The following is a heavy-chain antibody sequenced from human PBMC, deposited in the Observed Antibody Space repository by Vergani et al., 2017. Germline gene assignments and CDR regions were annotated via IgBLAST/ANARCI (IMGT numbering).Heavy chain of an antibody. CDR3: AREAYYYDSSGSFDY. CDR2: IYYSGST. V-gene: IGHV4-59*01. CDR1: GGSISSYY. D-gene: IGHD3-22*01. J-gene: IGHJ4*02. Sequence: QVQLQQWGAGLLKPSETLSLTCTVSGGSISSYYWSWIRQPPGKGLEWIGYIYYSGSTNYNPSLKSRVTISVDTSKNQFSLKLSSVTAADTAVYYCAREAYYYDSSGSFDYWGQGTLVTVSS.